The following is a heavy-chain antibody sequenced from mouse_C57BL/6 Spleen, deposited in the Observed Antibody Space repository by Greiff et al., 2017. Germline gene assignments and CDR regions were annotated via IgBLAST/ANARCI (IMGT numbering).Heavy chain of an antibody. Sequence: EVNVVESGGDLVKPGGSLKLSCAASGFTFSSYGMSWVRQTPDKRLEWVATISSGGSYTYYPDSVKGRFTISRDNAKNTLYLQMSSLKSEDTAMYYCARLYYYGSSYFSWFAYWGQGTLVTVSA. D-gene: IGHD1-1*01. CDR3: ARLYYYGSSYFSWFAY. CDR1: GFTFSSYG. CDR2: ISSGGSYT. J-gene: IGHJ3*01. V-gene: IGHV5-6*01.